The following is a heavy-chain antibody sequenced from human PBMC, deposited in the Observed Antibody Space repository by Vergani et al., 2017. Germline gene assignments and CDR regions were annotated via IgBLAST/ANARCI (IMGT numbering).Heavy chain of an antibody. J-gene: IGHJ5*02. CDR1: GGSISSGGYY. CDR3: ACGDYGDYSDSNWFDP. V-gene: IGHV4-31*03. CDR2: IYYSGST. Sequence: QVQLQESGPGLVKPSQTLSLTCTVSGGSISSGGYYWSWIRQHPGKGLEWIGYIYYSGSTYYNPSLKSRVTISVDTSKNQFSLKLSSVTAADTAVYYCACGDYGDYSDSNWFDPWGQGTLVTVSS. D-gene: IGHD4-17*01.